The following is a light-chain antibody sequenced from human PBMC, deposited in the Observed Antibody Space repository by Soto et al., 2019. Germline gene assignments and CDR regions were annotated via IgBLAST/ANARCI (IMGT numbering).Light chain of an antibody. CDR2: DAS. J-gene: IGKJ4*01. V-gene: IGKV1-13*02. Sequence: AIQVTQSPSSLSASAGDRVTITCRASQGISSSLAWYQQKPGKAPNLLIYDASTLQIGVPSRFSGSGSGTEFTLTITGLQSEDFATYYCQQYNIYPFTFGGGTKLEIK. CDR1: QGISSS. CDR3: QQYNIYPFT.